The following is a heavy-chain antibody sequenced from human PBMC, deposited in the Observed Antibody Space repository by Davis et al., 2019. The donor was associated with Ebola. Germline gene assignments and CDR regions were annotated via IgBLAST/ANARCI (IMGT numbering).Heavy chain of an antibody. CDR1: GFTFSSYW. D-gene: IGHD4-17*01. Sequence: PGGSLRLSCAASGFTFSSYWMTWVRQAPGTGLGWVANIKQDGSEEYYVDSVKGRFSISRDNAKNSLYLQMNSLRAEDTAVYYCARDDYGDYWYFDLWGRGTLVTVSS. CDR2: IKQDGSEE. J-gene: IGHJ2*01. V-gene: IGHV3-7*01. CDR3: ARDDYGDYWYFDL.